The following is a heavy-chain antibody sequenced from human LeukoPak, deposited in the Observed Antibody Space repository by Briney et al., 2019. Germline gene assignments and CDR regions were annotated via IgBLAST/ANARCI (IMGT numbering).Heavy chain of an antibody. CDR1: GYTFTSYD. Sequence: ASVKVSCKASGYTFTSYDINWVRQATGQGLDWMGWMNPNSGNTGYAQKFQGRVTMTRNTSISTAYMELSSLRSEDTAVYYCARVGYPDRWDYYYYMDVWGKGTTVTVSS. J-gene: IGHJ6*03. CDR3: ARVGYPDRWDYYYYMDV. V-gene: IGHV1-8*01. D-gene: IGHD1-1*01. CDR2: MNPNSGNT.